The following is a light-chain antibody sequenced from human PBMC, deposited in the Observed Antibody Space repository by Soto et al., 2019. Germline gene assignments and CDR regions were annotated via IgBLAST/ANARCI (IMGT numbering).Light chain of an antibody. Sequence: QSALTQPASVSGSPGQSITISCTGTSSDVGGYNYVSWYQQHPGKAPKLMIYEVSNRPSGVSNRFSGSKSGNTASLTISGLQAEDEADYYCSSYTSSSIDYFFGPGTKLTVL. CDR3: SSYTSSSIDYF. V-gene: IGLV2-14*01. CDR1: SSDVGGYNY. CDR2: EVS. J-gene: IGLJ1*01.